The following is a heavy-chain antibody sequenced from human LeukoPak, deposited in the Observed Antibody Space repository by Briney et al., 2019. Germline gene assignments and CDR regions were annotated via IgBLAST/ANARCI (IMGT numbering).Heavy chain of an antibody. J-gene: IGHJ4*02. V-gene: IGHV4-39*07. CDR1: SGSISSSTYY. CDR2: IYYSGST. CDR3: ARDGLGAGDDY. Sequence: PSETLSLTCTVSSGSISSSTYYWGWIRQPPGKGLEWIGSIYYSGSTYYNPSLKSRVTISVDTSKNQFSLKLSSVTAADTAVYYCARDGLGAGDDYWGQGTLVTVSS. D-gene: IGHD7-27*01.